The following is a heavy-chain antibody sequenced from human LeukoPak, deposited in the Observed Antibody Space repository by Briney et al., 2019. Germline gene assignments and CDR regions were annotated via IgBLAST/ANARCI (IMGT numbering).Heavy chain of an antibody. CDR3: ARFPRSYYYGSGSYDIDY. CDR1: GYTFTSYA. J-gene: IGHJ4*02. Sequence: ASVKVSCKASGYTFTSYAMHWVRQAPGQRLEWMGWINAGNGNTKYSQKFQGRVTITRDTSASTAYMELSSLRSEDTAVYYCARFPRSYYYGSGSYDIDYWGQGTLVTVSS. V-gene: IGHV1-3*01. D-gene: IGHD3-10*01. CDR2: INAGNGNT.